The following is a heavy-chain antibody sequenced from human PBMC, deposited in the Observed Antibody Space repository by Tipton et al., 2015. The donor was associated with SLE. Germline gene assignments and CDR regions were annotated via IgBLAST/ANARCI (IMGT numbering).Heavy chain of an antibody. J-gene: IGHJ3*02. V-gene: IGHV3-9*01. Sequence: SLRLSCAASGFTFDDYAVHWVRQAPGKGLEWVSGISWNSGTIAYADSVRGRFTISRDNPKNSLYLQMNSLRAEDTAFYYCAKDIDDLWSGGAFDIWGQGTMVAVSS. CDR2: ISWNSGTI. CDR1: GFTFDDYA. D-gene: IGHD3-3*01. CDR3: AKDIDDLWSGGAFDI.